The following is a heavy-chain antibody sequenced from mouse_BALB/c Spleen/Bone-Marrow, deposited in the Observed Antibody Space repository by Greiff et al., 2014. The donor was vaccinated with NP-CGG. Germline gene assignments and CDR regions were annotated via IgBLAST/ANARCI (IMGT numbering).Heavy chain of an antibody. CDR2: IWSGGST. V-gene: IGHV2-2*01. CDR3: VRKGYTGYFDV. Sequence: QVQLQQSGPGLVKPSQSLSITCTVSGFSLTTYGLHWIRQSPGKGLEWLGVIWSGGSTDHNAAFISRLIITKDNSKNQVFFKMNSLQTDDTAIYYCVRKGYTGYFDVWGAGTTVTVSS. D-gene: IGHD2-2*01. J-gene: IGHJ1*01. CDR1: GFSLTTYG.